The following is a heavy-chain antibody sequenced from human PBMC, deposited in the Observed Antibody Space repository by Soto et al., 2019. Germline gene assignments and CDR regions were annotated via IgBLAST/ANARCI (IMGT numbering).Heavy chain of an antibody. V-gene: IGHV3-33*01. J-gene: IGHJ5*02. D-gene: IGHD6-6*01. CDR1: GFTFSNYG. CDR2: IWIEGGNK. Sequence: PGGSLTLSCAASGFTFSNYGMHWVRQAPGKGLEWVAVIWIEGGNKYYADSVKGQYTISRDNTKNKEYLQLNSQIADATAVDCVARYGRIAVRPDLHFDAWGQGTLVTVSS. CDR3: ARYGRIAVRPDLHFDA.